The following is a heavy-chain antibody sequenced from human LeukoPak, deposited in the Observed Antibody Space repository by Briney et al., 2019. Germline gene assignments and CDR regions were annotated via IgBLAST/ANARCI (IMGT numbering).Heavy chain of an antibody. CDR1: GGSISRGGYY. V-gene: IGHV4-31*03. D-gene: IGHD2-8*01. CDR2: ISYSGNS. Sequence: SETLSLTCTVSGGSISRGGYYWSWIRQHPGKGLEWIGYISYSGNSDYSPSLKSRLTISVDTSKSRFSLKLNSVAAADTAVYYCARASLVLMVYADAFDIWGQGTLVTVSS. CDR3: ARASLVLMVYADAFDI. J-gene: IGHJ3*02.